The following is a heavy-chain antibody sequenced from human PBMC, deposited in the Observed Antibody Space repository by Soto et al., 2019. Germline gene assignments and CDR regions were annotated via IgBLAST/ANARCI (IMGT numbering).Heavy chain of an antibody. Sequence: ASVKVSCKASGYTFTSYGMSWVRQAPGQGLEWMGWISAYNGNTNYAQKLQGRVTMTTDTSKSTAYMELRSLRSDDTAVYYCARVTGRPPGIVGATSPPSGYWGQGTMVTVSS. CDR2: ISAYNGNT. V-gene: IGHV1-18*01. CDR3: ARVTGRPPGIVGATSPPSGY. J-gene: IGHJ4*02. D-gene: IGHD1-26*01. CDR1: GYTFTSYG.